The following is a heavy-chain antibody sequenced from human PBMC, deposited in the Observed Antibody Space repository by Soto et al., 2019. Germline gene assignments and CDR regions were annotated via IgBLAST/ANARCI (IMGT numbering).Heavy chain of an antibody. J-gene: IGHJ6*02. V-gene: IGHV3-30*18. D-gene: IGHD2-21*02. CDR2: ISYDGSNK. Sequence: QVQLVESGGGVVQPGRSLRLSCAASGFTFSSYGMHWVRQAPGKGLEWVAVISYDGSNKYYADSVKGRFTISRDNSKNTLYLQMNSLRAEDTAVYYCAKDGPYCGGDCYSWGIWTDYYYYGMDVWGQGTTVTVSS. CDR3: AKDGPYCGGDCYSWGIWTDYYYYGMDV. CDR1: GFTFSSYG.